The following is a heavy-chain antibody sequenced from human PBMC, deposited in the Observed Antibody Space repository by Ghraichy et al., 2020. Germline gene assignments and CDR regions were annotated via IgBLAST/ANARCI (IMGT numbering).Heavy chain of an antibody. D-gene: IGHD2-2*01. CDR3: ARDLVVPAASGMYYYYYGMDV. CDR1: GYTFTSYG. CDR2: ISGYIDSR. J-gene: IGHJ6*02. V-gene: IGHV1-18*04. Sequence: ASVKVSCKASGYTFTSYGISWVRQAPEQGLEWMGWISGYIDSRNYAQKLQGRVTMTTDTSTSTAYMELRSLRSDDTAVYYCARDLVVPAASGMYYYYYGMDVWGQGTTVTVSS.